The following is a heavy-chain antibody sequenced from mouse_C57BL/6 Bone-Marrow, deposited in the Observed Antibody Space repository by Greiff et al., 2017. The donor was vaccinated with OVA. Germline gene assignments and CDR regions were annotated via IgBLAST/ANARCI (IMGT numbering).Heavy chain of an antibody. Sequence: QVKLMQSGPGLVQPSQSLSITCTVSGFSLTGYGVHWVRQSPGKGLEWLGVIWRGGSTDYSAAVISRRRITKDNSKSQVFFKMNSLQADDTAIYYCAKRAPMDYWGQGTSVTVSS. J-gene: IGHJ4*01. CDR3: AKRAPMDY. V-gene: IGHV2-5*01. CDR2: IWRGGST. CDR1: GFSLTGYG.